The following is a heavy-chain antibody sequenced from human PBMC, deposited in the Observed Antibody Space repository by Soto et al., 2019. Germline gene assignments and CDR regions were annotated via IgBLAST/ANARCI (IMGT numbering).Heavy chain of an antibody. D-gene: IGHD3-10*01. V-gene: IGHV3-23*01. J-gene: IGHJ4*02. CDR3: AKGSFGFDY. Sequence: LRLSCAASGVTFTSYAMTWVRQVPGEGLQWVSSISKSGDSTHYADSVKGRFTTSRDNSKNTLYLQMNSLRAEDTAIYYCAKGSFGFDYWGQGTLVTVSS. CDR2: ISKSGDST. CDR1: GVTFTSYA.